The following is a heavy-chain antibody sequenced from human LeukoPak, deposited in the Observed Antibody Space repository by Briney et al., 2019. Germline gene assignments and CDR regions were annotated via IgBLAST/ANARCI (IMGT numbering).Heavy chain of an antibody. Sequence: GGSLRLSCAASGFTFSSYGMHWVRQAPGKGLEWVAFIRHDGNNKYHADSVKGRFTISRDNSKNTLYLQMNSLRAEDTAVYYCAKDRGIEQWFDYWGQGTLVAVSS. V-gene: IGHV3-30*02. J-gene: IGHJ4*02. D-gene: IGHD6-19*01. CDR2: IRHDGNNK. CDR3: AKDRGIEQWFDY. CDR1: GFTFSSYG.